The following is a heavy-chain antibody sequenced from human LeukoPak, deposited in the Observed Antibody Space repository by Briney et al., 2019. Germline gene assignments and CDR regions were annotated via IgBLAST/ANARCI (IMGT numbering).Heavy chain of an antibody. CDR2: FYHSGST. CDR3: AREIVAGLEVPFDI. Sequence: SETLSLTCTVSGYFIRSGFYWGWIRQPPGKGLEWTGSFYHSGSTYYNPSLEGRVTMSLDTSKNQFSLKLSSVTAADTAVYYCAREIVAGLEVPFDIWGQGTMVTVSS. J-gene: IGHJ3*02. V-gene: IGHV4-38-2*02. CDR1: GYFIRSGFY. D-gene: IGHD6-19*01.